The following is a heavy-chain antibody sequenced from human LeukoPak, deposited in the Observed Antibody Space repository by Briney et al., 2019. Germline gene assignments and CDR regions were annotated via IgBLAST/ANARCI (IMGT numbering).Heavy chain of an antibody. J-gene: IGHJ4*02. CDR2: ISSSSSYI. V-gene: IGHV3-21*01. Sequence: GGSLRLSCAASGFTFSSYAMSWVRQAPGKGLEWVSAISSSSSYIYYADSIKGRFTISRDNAENSLYLQMNSLRAVDTAVYFCVRGEEKATITALDSWGQGTLVTVSS. D-gene: IGHD5-24*01. CDR3: VRGEEKATITALDS. CDR1: GFTFSSYA.